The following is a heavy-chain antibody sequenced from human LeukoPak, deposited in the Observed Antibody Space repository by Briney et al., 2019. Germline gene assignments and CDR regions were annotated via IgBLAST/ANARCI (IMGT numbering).Heavy chain of an antibody. CDR3: ARGYLGAFDV. J-gene: IGHJ3*01. CDR2: IKVDGSEK. V-gene: IGHV3-7*01. D-gene: IGHD1-1*01. CDR1: GFTFSSYW. Sequence: GGSLRLSCAASGFTFSSYWMNWVRQAPGKGLEWVANIKVDGSEKYYVDSVKGRFTISRDNAKSSLYLQMNSLRAEDTAVYYCARGYLGAFDVWGQGTMVTVSS.